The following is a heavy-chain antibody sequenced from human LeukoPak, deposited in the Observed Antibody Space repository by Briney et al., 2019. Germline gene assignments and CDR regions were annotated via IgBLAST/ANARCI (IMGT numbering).Heavy chain of an antibody. V-gene: IGHV4-39*07. D-gene: IGHD2-15*01. CDR1: SGSISSSTYY. CDR3: ARVQGYCSGGSCYMYYYYYYMDV. CDR2: INHSGST. J-gene: IGHJ6*03. Sequence: SETLSLTCTVSSGSISSSTYYWGWIRQPPGKGLEWIGEINHSGSTNYNPSLKSRVTISVDTSKNQFSLKLSSVAAADTAVYYCARVQGYCSGGSCYMYYYYYYMDVWGKGTTVTISS.